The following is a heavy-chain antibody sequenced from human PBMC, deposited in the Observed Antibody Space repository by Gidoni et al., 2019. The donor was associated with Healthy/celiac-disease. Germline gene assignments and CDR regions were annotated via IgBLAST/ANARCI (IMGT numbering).Heavy chain of an antibody. V-gene: IGHV1-46*03. CDR2: INPRGGST. CDR1: GYTFTSYY. Sequence: QVQLVQSGAEVKKPGASVKVSCKASGYTFTSYYMHCVRQAPGQGLEGMGIINPRGGSTSYAEKFQGRVTMTRDTSTSTVYMELSSLRSEDTAVYYCASPRADYYGSGSWFGYYYYYGMDVWGQGTTVTVSS. J-gene: IGHJ6*02. D-gene: IGHD3-10*01. CDR3: ASPRADYYGSGSWFGYYYYYGMDV.